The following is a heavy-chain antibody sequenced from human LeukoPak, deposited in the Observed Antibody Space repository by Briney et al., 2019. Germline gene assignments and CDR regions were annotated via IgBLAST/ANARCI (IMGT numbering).Heavy chain of an antibody. CDR1: GGSFSGYY. CDR3: ARGGEYSSSFDY. J-gene: IGHJ4*02. Sequence: NPSETLSLTCAVYGGSFSGYYWSWIRQPAGKGLEWIGRIYTSGSTNYNPSLKSRVTMSVGTSKDQFSLKLTSVTAADTAVYFCARGGEYSSSFDYWGQGTLVTVSS. D-gene: IGHD6-6*01. CDR2: IYTSGST. V-gene: IGHV4-59*10.